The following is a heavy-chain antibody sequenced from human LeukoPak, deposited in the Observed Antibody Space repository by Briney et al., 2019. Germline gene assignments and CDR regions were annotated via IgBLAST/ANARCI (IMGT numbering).Heavy chain of an antibody. D-gene: IGHD1-14*01. J-gene: IGHJ3*01. CDR3: VVVVEPPDSDGFDV. CDR2: INADGSTT. Sequence: PGGSLRLSCAASGFTFGHSWVHWVRQAPGKGLVWVSLINADGSTTTYADSVKGRFVISRDNARNTLSLQMNSLTIEDTAVYYCVVVVEPPDSDGFDVWGQGTMITVSS. V-gene: IGHV3-74*01. CDR1: GFTFGHSW.